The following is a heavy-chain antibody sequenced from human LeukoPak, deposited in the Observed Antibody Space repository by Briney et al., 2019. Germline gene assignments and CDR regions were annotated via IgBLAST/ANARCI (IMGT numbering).Heavy chain of an antibody. CDR2: ISYDGSNK. V-gene: IGHV3-30-3*01. CDR1: GFTFSSYA. D-gene: IGHD3-3*01. Sequence: GGSLRLSCAASGFTFSSYAMHWVRQAPGKGLEWVAVISYDGSNKYYADSVKGRFTISRDNSKNTLYLQMNSLRAEDTAVYYCARAKVGNRKVLRFLEWLFTDYWGQGTLVTVSS. CDR3: ARAKVGNRKVLRFLEWLFTDY. J-gene: IGHJ4*02.